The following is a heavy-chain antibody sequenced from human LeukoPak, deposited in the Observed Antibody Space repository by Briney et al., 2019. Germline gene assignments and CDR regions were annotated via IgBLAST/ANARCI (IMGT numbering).Heavy chain of an antibody. CDR3: ARHKSSSYSYHYYYMDV. J-gene: IGHJ6*03. CDR2: IFHSGIA. D-gene: IGHD6-6*01. Sequence: KPSETLSLTCEVSDYPITSDYYWVWIRQPPGQGLEWIGQIFHSGIAHYNPSLKSRVTMSVDTSKNQVSLKLSSVTAADTAVYYCARHKSSSYSYHYYYMDVWGKGTTVTVSS. V-gene: IGHV4-38-2*01. CDR1: DYPITSDYY.